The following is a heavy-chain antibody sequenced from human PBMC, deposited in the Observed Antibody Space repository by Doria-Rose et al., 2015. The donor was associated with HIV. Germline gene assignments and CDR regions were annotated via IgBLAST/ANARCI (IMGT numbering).Heavy chain of an antibody. V-gene: IGHV2-26*01. J-gene: IGHJ4*02. CDR2: MFPDDER. Sequence: QVQLVQSGPVLVKPTETLTLTCTVSGVSLSSPGIGVSWIRQPPGKALEWLANMFPDDERSYTTSLKSRLTISRGTSKSQVVLTMTDMDPVDTATYYCARIKSSRWYHKYYFDFWGQGTLVIVSA. D-gene: IGHD6-13*01. CDR1: GVSLSSPGIG. CDR3: ARIKSSRWYHKYYFDF.